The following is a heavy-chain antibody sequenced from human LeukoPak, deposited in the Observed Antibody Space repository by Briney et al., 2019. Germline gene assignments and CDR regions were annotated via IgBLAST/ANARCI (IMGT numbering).Heavy chain of an antibody. CDR2: INPNSGGT. CDR1: GYTFTGYY. CDR3: ARDPLRGVNNWFDP. V-gene: IGHV1-2*02. Sequence: ASVKVSCKASGYTFTGYYMHWVRQAPGQGLERMGWINPNSGGTNYAQKFQGRVTMTRDTSISTAYMELSRLRSDDTAVYYCARDPLRGVNNWFDPWGQGTLVTVSS. J-gene: IGHJ5*02. D-gene: IGHD3-10*01.